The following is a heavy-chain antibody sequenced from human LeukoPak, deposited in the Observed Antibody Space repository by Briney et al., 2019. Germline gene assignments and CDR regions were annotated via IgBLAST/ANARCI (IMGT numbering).Heavy chain of an antibody. J-gene: IGHJ5*02. V-gene: IGHV4-59*01. CDR3: ARVFRGAVTANWFDL. Sequence: SETLSLTCSVSGGSINGNYWTWIRQPPGKGLEWIGYIYDDGTTNYNPSLESRLTMSIDRSASHFSLTLRSVTAADTAVYYCARVFRGAVTANWFDLWGQRTLVSVSS. D-gene: IGHD2-21*02. CDR2: IYDDGTT. CDR1: GGSINGNY.